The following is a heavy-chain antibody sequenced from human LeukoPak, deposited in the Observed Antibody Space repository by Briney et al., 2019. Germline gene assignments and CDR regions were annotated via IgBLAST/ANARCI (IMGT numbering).Heavy chain of an antibody. J-gene: IGHJ4*02. CDR3: AIRGYYDILIFDY. CDR2: IYSDGTT. CDR1: GFTVSTNY. D-gene: IGHD3-9*01. V-gene: IGHV3-53*01. Sequence: AGGSLRLXCAASGFTVSTNYMGWVRQAPGKGLEWVSIIYSDGTTYYADSVKGRFTISRDNSKNTLYLQMNSLRAEDTAVYYCAIRGYYDILIFDYWGQGTLVTVSS.